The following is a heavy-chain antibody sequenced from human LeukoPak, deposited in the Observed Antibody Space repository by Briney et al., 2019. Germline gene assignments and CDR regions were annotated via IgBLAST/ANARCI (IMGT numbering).Heavy chain of an antibody. D-gene: IGHD3-22*01. Sequence: SETLSLTCTVSGGSISSYYCSWIRQPPGKGLEWIGYIYYSGSTNYNPSLKSRVTISVDTSKNQFSLKLSSVTAADTAVYYCARYYDSSGYWAFDIWGQGTMVTVSS. CDR3: ARYYDSSGYWAFDI. CDR2: IYYSGST. CDR1: GGSISSYY. V-gene: IGHV4-59*08. J-gene: IGHJ3*02.